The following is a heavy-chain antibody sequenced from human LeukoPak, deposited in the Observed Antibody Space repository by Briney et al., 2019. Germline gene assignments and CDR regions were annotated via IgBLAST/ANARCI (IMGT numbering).Heavy chain of an antibody. CDR2: ISYDGSNK. D-gene: IGHD4-23*01. CDR1: GFTFSNYA. J-gene: IGHJ4*02. CDR3: ARGSAVRWSHPSYFDY. V-gene: IGHV3-30*04. Sequence: AGGSLRLSCAASGFTFSNYAMHWVRQAPGKGLKWVAVISYDGSNKYYADSVKGRFTISRDNSQYTLYLQMNSLRPDDTAVYYCARGSAVRWSHPSYFDYWGRGTLVTVSS.